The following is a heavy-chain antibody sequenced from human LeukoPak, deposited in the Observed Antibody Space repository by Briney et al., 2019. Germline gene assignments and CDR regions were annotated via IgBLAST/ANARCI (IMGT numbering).Heavy chain of an antibody. J-gene: IGHJ3*02. Sequence: SETLSLTRTVSGGSISSGDYYWSWIRQPPGKGLEWIGYIYYSGSTYYNPSLKSRVTISVDTSKNQFSLKLSSVTAADTAVYYCARATITMIVVEGDAFDIWGQGTMVTVSS. D-gene: IGHD3-22*01. CDR2: IYYSGST. CDR3: ARATITMIVVEGDAFDI. V-gene: IGHV4-30-4*01. CDR1: GGSISSGDYY.